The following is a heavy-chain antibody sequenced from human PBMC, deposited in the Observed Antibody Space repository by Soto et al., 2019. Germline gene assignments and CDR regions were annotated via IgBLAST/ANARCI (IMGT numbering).Heavy chain of an antibody. V-gene: IGHV1-18*01. J-gene: IGHJ6*02. CDR1: GYTFTSYG. CDR2: ISSYNGKT. Sequence: QVQLVQSEGEVKKPGASVKLSCTASGYTFTSYGISWVRKAPGQGLEWKGWISSYNGKTNYAQNVQGRVTMTTDTSTRTAYMDLRSLRSDDTAVYYCARGGDVNYYHGMDVWGQGTTVTVSS. D-gene: IGHD5-12*01. CDR3: ARGGDVNYYHGMDV.